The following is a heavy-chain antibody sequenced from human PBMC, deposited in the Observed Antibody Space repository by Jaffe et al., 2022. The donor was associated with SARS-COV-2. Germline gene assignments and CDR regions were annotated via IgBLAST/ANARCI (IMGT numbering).Heavy chain of an antibody. CDR1: GFTFTSYS. Sequence: EVHLLESGGGLVQPGGSLRLSCAASGFTFTSYSMSWVRQAPGKGLEWVSAITGSGGSTYYPDSVKGRFTISRDNSKNTLYLQMNSLRAEDTAVYFCAKERESNGYFDYWGQGILVTVSS. J-gene: IGHJ4*02. V-gene: IGHV3-23*01. D-gene: IGHD2-8*01. CDR3: AKERESNGYFDY. CDR2: ITGSGGST.